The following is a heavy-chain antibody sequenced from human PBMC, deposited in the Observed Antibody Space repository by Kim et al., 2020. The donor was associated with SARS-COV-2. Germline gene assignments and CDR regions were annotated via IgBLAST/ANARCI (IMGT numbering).Heavy chain of an antibody. CDR1: GFTFSSYA. D-gene: IGHD3-22*01. CDR2: ISYDGSNK. CDR3: AGSSGYYTPYDY. J-gene: IGHJ4*02. V-gene: IGHV3-30*04. Sequence: VGSLRLSCAASGFTFSSYAMHWVRQAPGKGLEWVAVISYDGSNKYYADSVKGRFTISRDNSKNTLYLQMNSLRAEDTAVYYCAGSSGYYTPYDYWGQGTLVTVSS.